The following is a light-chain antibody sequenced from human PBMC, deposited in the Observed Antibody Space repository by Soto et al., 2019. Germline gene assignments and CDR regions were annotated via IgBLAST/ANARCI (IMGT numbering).Light chain of an antibody. J-gene: IGLJ2*01. V-gene: IGLV1-44*01. CDR3: AAWDDSLNGVV. CDR2: TND. CDR1: NSNIGSNT. Sequence: QSALTQPPSASGTPGQRVTISCSGSNSNIGSNTVNWYQQVPGTAPKLLIYTNDQRPSGVPDRLSASKSGTSASLAISGLHSEDEADYYCAAWDDSLNGVVFGGGTKLTVL.